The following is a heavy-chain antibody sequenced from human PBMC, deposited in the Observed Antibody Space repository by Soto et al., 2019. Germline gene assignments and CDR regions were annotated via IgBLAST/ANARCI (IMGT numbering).Heavy chain of an antibody. Sequence: PSETLSLTCAVSGASITNSDSYWCWIRQDPGKGLEWLGYIAYTGDTYFNPSPRSRLTISSDRAKNQFSLKLSSVTAADTAFYYCARDFEKSAIGSWGQGTLVTVSS. V-gene: IGHV4-31*11. D-gene: IGHD3-9*01. CDR2: IAYTGDT. J-gene: IGHJ5*01. CDR1: GASITNSDSY. CDR3: ARDFEKSAIGS.